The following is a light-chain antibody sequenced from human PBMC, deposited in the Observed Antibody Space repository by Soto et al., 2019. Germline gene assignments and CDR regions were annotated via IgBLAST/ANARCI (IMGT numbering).Light chain of an antibody. CDR3: QQYNNWPPPIT. CDR2: GAS. CDR1: QSVSSN. Sequence: EIVMPQSPATLSVSPGDRATLSCRASQSVSSNLAWYQQKPGQAPRLLIYGASTRATGIPARFSGSGSGTEFTLTISSLQSEDFAVYYCQQYNNWPPPITFGQGTRLEMK. J-gene: IGKJ5*01. V-gene: IGKV3-15*01.